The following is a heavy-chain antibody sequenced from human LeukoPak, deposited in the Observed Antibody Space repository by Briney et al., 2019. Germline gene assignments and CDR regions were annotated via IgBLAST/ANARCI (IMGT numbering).Heavy chain of an antibody. V-gene: IGHV6-1*01. Sequence: SQTLSLTCAISGDSVSSNSAAWNWIRQSPSRGLEWLGSTYYRSKWYNDYAVAVKSRITINPDTSKNQFSLQLNSVPPEDTAVYYCARDLGDSSGYYYPQAFDIWGQGTMVTVSS. D-gene: IGHD3-22*01. CDR3: ARDLGDSSGYYYPQAFDI. CDR2: TYYRSKWYN. J-gene: IGHJ3*02. CDR1: GDSVSSNSAA.